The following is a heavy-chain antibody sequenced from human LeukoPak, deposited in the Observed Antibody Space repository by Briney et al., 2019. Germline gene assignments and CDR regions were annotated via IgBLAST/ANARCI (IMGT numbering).Heavy chain of an antibody. V-gene: IGHV1-2*02. J-gene: IGHJ4*02. CDR2: INPNSGGT. CDR1: GYTFTDYY. Sequence: EASVKVSCKASGYTFTDYYMHWVRQAPGQGLEWMGWINPNSGGTNYAQKFQGRVTMTRDTSISTAYMELSRLRSDDTAVYYCARASYYYDSSGYPGYYFDYWGQGTPVTVSS. D-gene: IGHD3-22*01. CDR3: ARASYYYDSSGYPGYYFDY.